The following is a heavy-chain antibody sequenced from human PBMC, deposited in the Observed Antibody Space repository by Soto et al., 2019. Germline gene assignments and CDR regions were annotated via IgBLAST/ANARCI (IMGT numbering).Heavy chain of an antibody. CDR3: AREIFWSGYGYFDY. J-gene: IGHJ4*02. V-gene: IGHV1-18*01. Sequence: ASVKVSCKASGYTFTSYGISWVRQAPGQGLEWMGWISAYNGNTNYAQKLQGRVTMTTDTSTSTAYMELRSLRSDDTAVYFCAREIFWSGYGYFDYWGQGTLVTVSS. CDR1: GYTFTSYG. D-gene: IGHD3-3*01. CDR2: ISAYNGNT.